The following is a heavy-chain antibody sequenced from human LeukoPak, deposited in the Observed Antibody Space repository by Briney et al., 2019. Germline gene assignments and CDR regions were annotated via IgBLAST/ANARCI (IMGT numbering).Heavy chain of an antibody. D-gene: IGHD1-26*01. CDR3: ARNTR. CDR1: GFTCSSYW. J-gene: IGHJ4*02. CDR2: IKQDGSEK. V-gene: IGHV3-7*01. Sequence: GGSLRLSCAASGFTCSSYWMSWVRQAPGKGLEWVANIKQDGSEKYYVDSVKGRFTISRDNAKNSLYLQMNSLRAEDTAVYYCARNTRWGQGTLVTVSS.